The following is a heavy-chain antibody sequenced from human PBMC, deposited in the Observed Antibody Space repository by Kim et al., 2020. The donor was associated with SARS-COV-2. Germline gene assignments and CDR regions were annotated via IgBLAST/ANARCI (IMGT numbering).Heavy chain of an antibody. CDR3: ARRNDYSYGMDV. Sequence: YSPPLQGQVTISADKSNSTAYLQWSSLKASDTAMYYCARRNDYSYGMDVWGQGTTVTVSS. V-gene: IGHV5-51*01. J-gene: IGHJ6*02.